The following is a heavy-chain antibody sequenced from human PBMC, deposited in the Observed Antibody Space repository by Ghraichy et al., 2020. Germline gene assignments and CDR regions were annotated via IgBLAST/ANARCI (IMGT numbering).Heavy chain of an antibody. J-gene: IGHJ6*03. Sequence: ESLNISCKGSGYSFTTYWIGWVRQMPGKGLEWMGIIYPGDSDTRYSPSFQGQVTISADKSINTAYLQWSSLKASDTAIYYCARHSTSYYYYYMDVWGKGTTVTVSS. D-gene: IGHD2-2*01. CDR1: GYSFTTYW. V-gene: IGHV5-51*01. CDR2: IYPGDSDT. CDR3: ARHSTSYYYYYMDV.